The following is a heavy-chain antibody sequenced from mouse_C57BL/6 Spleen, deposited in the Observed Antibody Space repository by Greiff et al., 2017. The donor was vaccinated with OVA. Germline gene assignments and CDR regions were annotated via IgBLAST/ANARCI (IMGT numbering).Heavy chain of an antibody. D-gene: IGHD2-12*01. Sequence: VQLQQSGAELVRPGASVKLSCKASGYTFTDYYINWVKQRPGQGLEWIARIYPGSGNTYYNEKFKGKATLTAEKSSSTAYMQLSSLTSEDSAVYFCARHDGDYWYFDVWGTGTTVTVSS. V-gene: IGHV1-76*01. CDR3: ARHDGDYWYFDV. J-gene: IGHJ1*03. CDR1: GYTFTDYY. CDR2: IYPGSGNT.